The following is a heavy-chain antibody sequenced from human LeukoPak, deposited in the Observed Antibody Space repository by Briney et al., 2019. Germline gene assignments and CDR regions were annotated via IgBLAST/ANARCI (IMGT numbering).Heavy chain of an antibody. V-gene: IGHV4-34*01. CDR3: ARVFWSGYFTYYYYGMDV. CDR1: GGSFSVYY. D-gene: IGHD3-3*01. J-gene: IGHJ6*02. CDR2: INHSGST. Sequence: SETLSLTCAVYGGSFSVYYWSWIRQPPGKGLEWIGEINHSGSTNYNPSLKSRVTISVDTSKNQFSLKLSSVTAADTAVYYCARVFWSGYFTYYYYGMDVWGQGTTVTVSS.